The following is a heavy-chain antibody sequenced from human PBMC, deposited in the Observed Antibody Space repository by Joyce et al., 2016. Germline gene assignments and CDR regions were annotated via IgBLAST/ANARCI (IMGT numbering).Heavy chain of an antibody. J-gene: IGHJ4*02. D-gene: IGHD6-25*01. CDR2: ISYDGIYK. Sequence: QVQLVESGGGVVQPGRSLRLSCAASGLTLSNYGVHWVRQARGKGLEWVAVISYDGIYKYYADSVKGRFTISRDNSKNTVFLEMNSLRTEDTAVYYCAKILTATYSSGWFLDYWGQGTLVTVSS. V-gene: IGHV3-30*18. CDR1: GLTLSNYG. CDR3: AKILTATYSSGWFLDY.